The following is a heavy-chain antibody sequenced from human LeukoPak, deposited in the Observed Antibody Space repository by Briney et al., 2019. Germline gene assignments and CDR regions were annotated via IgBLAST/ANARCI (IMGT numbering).Heavy chain of an antibody. CDR3: ARARLRDSSSWYHRGNWFDP. CDR2: INPNSGGT. J-gene: IGHJ5*02. CDR1: GYTFTGYY. V-gene: IGHV1-2*02. Sequence: ASVKVSCKASGYTFTGYYMHWVRQAPGQGLEWMGWINPNSGGTNYAQKFQGRVTMTRDTSISTAYMELSRLRSDDTAVYYCARARLRDSSSWYHRGNWFDPWGQGTLVTVSS. D-gene: IGHD6-13*01.